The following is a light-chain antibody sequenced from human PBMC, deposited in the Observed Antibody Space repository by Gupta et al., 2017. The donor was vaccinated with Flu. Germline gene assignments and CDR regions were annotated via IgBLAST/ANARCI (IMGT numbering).Light chain of an antibody. CDR2: DAV. CDR1: QSISTN. CDR3: QQHHIRLPVYT. V-gene: IGKV3-15*01. J-gene: IGKJ2*01. Sequence: VLTQSPATLSVSPGERVTLSCRASQSISTNLAWYQQTPRQAPRLLIHDAVGRAPGIPARCRSSRAATECNLTIISRQSEDSAVYYCQQHHIRLPVYTFGQGTXLEI.